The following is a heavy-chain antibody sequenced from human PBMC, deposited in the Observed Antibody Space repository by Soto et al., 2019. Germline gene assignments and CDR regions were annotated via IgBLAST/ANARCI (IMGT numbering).Heavy chain of an antibody. D-gene: IGHD3-22*01. CDR3: ARVPYYYDSSGYYYVDY. V-gene: IGHV3-66*01. CDR1: GFTVSSNY. J-gene: IGHJ4*02. Sequence: GGSLRLSCAASGFTVSSNYMSWVRQAPGKGLEWVSVIYSGGSTYYADSVKGRFTISRDNSKNTLYLQMNSLRAEDTAVYYCARVPYYYDSSGYYYVDYWGQGTLVTVSS. CDR2: IYSGGST.